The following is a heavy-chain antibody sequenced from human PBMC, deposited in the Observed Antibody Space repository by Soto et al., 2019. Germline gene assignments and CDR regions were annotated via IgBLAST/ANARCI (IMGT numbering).Heavy chain of an antibody. J-gene: IGHJ6*02. CDR2: ISYDGSNK. V-gene: IGHV3-30-3*01. CDR1: GFTFSSYA. Sequence: QVQLVESGGGVVQPGRSLRLSCAASGFTFSSYAMHWVRQAPGKGLEWVAVISYDGSNKYYADSVKGRFTISRDNSKNTLYLQMNSLRAEDTAVYYCARDSYGMDVWVQGTTVTVSS. CDR3: ARDSYGMDV.